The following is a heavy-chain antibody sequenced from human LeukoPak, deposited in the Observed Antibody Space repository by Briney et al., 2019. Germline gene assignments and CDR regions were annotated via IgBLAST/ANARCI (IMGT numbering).Heavy chain of an antibody. Sequence: ASVKVSCKASGYTFTSYGISWVRQAPGQGVEWMGWISDYNGNTNYAQTLQGRVTMTTDTSTSTAYMELRSLRSEDTAVYYCARAEPPAAGTKKGAFDLGGQGTMVTVSS. V-gene: IGHV1-18*01. D-gene: IGHD6-13*01. CDR1: GYTFTSYG. CDR2: ISDYNGNT. J-gene: IGHJ3*01. CDR3: ARAEPPAAGTKKGAFDL.